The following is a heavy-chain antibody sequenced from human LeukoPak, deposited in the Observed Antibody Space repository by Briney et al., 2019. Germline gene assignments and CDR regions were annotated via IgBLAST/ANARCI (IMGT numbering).Heavy chain of an antibody. D-gene: IGHD3-3*01. Sequence: GASVKVSCKASGYTFTSDGISWVRQAPGQGLEWMGWISAYNGNTNYAQKLQGRVTVTTDTSTSTAYMELRSLRSDDTAVYYCARAYDFWSGYSNWFDPWGQGTLVTVSS. CDR2: ISAYNGNT. V-gene: IGHV1-18*01. J-gene: IGHJ5*02. CDR1: GYTFTSDG. CDR3: ARAYDFWSGYSNWFDP.